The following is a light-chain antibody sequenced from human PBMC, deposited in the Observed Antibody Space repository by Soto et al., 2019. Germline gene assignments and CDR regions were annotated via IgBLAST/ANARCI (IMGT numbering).Light chain of an antibody. Sequence: DIQMTQSPSSLSASVGDRVTITCRASQSLSSRLTWYQQKPGEAPKLLIYETSSLQSGVPSRFSGSGSETDFTLTISRLEPEDFAVYYCHQYDSWTFGQGTKVEIK. V-gene: IGKV1-39*01. CDR2: ETS. CDR3: HQYDSWT. CDR1: QSLSSR. J-gene: IGKJ1*01.